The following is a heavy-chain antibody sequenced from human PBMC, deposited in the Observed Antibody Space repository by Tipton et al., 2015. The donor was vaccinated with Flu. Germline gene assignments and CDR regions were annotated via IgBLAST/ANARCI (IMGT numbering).Heavy chain of an antibody. CDR2: IYYSGST. CDR3: ARDPTQRCGGDCYSTWASYYGMDV. V-gene: IGHV4-39*07. Sequence: TLSLTCTVSGGSIGSSSYYWGWIRQPPGKGLEWIGSIYYSGSTYYNPSLKSRVTISVDTSKNQFSLKLSSVTAADTAVYYCARDPTQRCGGDCYSTWASYYGMDVWGQGTTVTVSS. J-gene: IGHJ6*02. CDR1: GGSIGSSSYY. D-gene: IGHD2-21*02.